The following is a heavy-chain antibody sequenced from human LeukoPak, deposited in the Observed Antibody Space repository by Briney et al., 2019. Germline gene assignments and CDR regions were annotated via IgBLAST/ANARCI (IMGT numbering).Heavy chain of an antibody. D-gene: IGHD3-3*01. CDR1: GFTFSDYY. J-gene: IGHJ3*02. V-gene: IGHV3-11*01. CDR2: ISSSGSTI. Sequence: GGSLRLSCAASGFTFSDYYMSWIRQAPGKGLEWVSYISSSGSTIYYADSVKGRFTISRDNAKNSLYLQMNSLRAEDTAVYYCARLTYYDFWSGYYQDNDAFDIWGQGTMVTVSS. CDR3: ARLTYYDFWSGYYQDNDAFDI.